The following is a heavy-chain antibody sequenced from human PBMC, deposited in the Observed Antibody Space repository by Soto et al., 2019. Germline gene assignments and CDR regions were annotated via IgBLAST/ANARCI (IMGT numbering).Heavy chain of an antibody. V-gene: IGHV3-21*01. D-gene: IGHD3-10*01. CDR3: ARDRPLGLDKNNFDY. J-gene: IGHJ4*02. CDR1: RFTFSSYG. CDR2: IGSSSSYI. Sequence: GRSLRPSCSPSRFTFSSYGMNWVRQAPGKGLEWVSSIGSSSSYIYYADSVKGRFTISRDNAKNSLYLKMNSLRAEDTAVYYCARDRPLGLDKNNFDYWGQGTLVTVYS.